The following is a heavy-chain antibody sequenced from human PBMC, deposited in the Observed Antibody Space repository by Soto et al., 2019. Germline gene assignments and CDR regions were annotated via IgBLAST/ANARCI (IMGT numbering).Heavy chain of an antibody. V-gene: IGHV3-9*01. CDR3: RIGLSIAVIDY. CDR1: GFTFDDYA. J-gene: IGHJ4*02. D-gene: IGHD6-19*01. Sequence: EVQLVESGGGLVQPGRSLRLSCTASGFTFDDYALHWVRQAPEKGLEWVSGITWNSDRVDYADSVKLRFPISRDNARNSRYLPMNSLRAEDTALYFCRIGLSIAVIDYCGKGTLVTVSS. CDR2: ITWNSDRV.